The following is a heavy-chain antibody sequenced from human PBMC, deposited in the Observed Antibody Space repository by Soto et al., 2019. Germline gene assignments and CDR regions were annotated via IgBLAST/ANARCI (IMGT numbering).Heavy chain of an antibody. V-gene: IGHV4-30-2*01. J-gene: IGHJ5*02. CDR3: ARMGGWFDP. CDR1: GASISCGGYS. CDR2: IYDNGNT. D-gene: IGHD3-16*01. Sequence: PSETLSLTCAVSGASISCGGYSWNWIRQPPGKGLEWIGYIYDNGNTYYNPSLKSRVTISVAKSRNQFSLNLTSVTAADTAVYFCARMGGWFDPWGQGTLVTVSS.